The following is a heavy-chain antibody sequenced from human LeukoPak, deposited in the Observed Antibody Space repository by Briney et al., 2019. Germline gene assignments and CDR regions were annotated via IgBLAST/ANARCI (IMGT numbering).Heavy chain of an antibody. V-gene: IGHV4-61*02. CDR3: ARQQWGIYYMDV. J-gene: IGHJ6*03. CDR1: GGSISSASYH. CDR2: IYTSGST. Sequence: SETLSLTCTVSGGSISSASYHWSWVRQPAEKGLEWIGRIYTSGSTNYNPSLKSRVTISVDTSKNQFSLKLSSVTAADTAVYYCARQQWGIYYMDVWGKGTAVTISS. D-gene: IGHD6-19*01.